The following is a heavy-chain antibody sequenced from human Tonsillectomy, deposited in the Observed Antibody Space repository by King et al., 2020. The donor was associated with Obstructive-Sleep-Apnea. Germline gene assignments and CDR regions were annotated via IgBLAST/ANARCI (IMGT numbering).Heavy chain of an antibody. CDR1: GFTFSGSA. CDR2: IRSKANSYAP. Sequence: EVQLVESGGGLVQPGGSLKLSCAASGFTFSGSAMHWVRQASGKGLEWVGRIRSKANSYAPAYAASVKGRFTISRDDSKNTAYLQMNSLKTEDPAVYYCTRDLHLAFDYWGQGTRVTVSS. J-gene: IGHJ4*02. CDR3: TRDLHLAFDY. V-gene: IGHV3-73*01.